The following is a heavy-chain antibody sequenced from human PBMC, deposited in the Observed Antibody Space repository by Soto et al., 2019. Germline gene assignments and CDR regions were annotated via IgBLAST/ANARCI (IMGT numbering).Heavy chain of an antibody. Sequence: SVKVSCKASGYTFTSYAMHWVRQAPVQRLEWMGWINAGNGNTKYSQKFQGRVTITRDTSATTAYMELSSLRSEDTAVYYCARDRVTGTTDYWGQGTLVTVSS. CDR3: ARDRVTGTTDY. CDR2: INAGNGNT. V-gene: IGHV1-3*01. CDR1: GYTFTSYA. D-gene: IGHD1-20*01. J-gene: IGHJ4*02.